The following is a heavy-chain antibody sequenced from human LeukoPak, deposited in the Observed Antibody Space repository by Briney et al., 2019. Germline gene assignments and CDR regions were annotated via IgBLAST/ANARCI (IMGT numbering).Heavy chain of an antibody. Sequence: GASVKVSCKASGYAFTRHYMHWVRQAPGQGLEWMGLINPSGSSTIYAQKFQGRVTMTRDMSTSTDYMELSSLRSDDTAVYYCARERTPGSGYGVDYWGQGTVVTVSS. CDR3: ARERTPGSGYGVDY. J-gene: IGHJ4*02. D-gene: IGHD6-25*01. CDR2: INPSGSST. CDR1: GYAFTRHY. V-gene: IGHV1-46*01.